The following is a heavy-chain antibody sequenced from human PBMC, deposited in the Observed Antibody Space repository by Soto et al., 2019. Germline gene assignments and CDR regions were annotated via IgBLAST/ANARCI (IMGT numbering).Heavy chain of an antibody. Sequence: GGSKRLCYVGWRFNFTSLSMNWGRQETGKGLGLVASISRSRSYIYYADSVKGRVTISRDDANKSLDLQMNSMRPEGTAVYYCARTASYSDSGRRYYYGIDVCGQGTTVTVSS. D-gene: IGHD3-10*01. CDR1: RFNFTSLS. CDR2: ISRSRSYI. CDR3: ARTASYSDSGRRYYYGIDV. V-gene: IGHV3-21*01. J-gene: IGHJ6*02.